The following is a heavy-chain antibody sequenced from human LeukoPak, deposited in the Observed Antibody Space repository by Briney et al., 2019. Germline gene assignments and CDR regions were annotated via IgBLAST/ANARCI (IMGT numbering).Heavy chain of an antibody. CDR2: ISSTNSGM. J-gene: IGHJ4*02. D-gene: IGHD5-12*01. Sequence: TGGSLRLSCAASGFTFSSYSMNWVRQTPGKGLEWVSFISSTNSGMYYSDAVKGRFTISRDNAKNSLYLQMNSLRAEDTAVYYCARGDPIVATIPVDYWGQGTLVTVSS. V-gene: IGHV3-48*04. CDR1: GFTFSSYS. CDR3: ARGDPIVATIPVDY.